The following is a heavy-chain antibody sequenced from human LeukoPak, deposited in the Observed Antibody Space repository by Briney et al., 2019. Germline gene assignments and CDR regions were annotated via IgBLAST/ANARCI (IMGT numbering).Heavy chain of an antibody. J-gene: IGHJ6*03. V-gene: IGHV1-18*01. Sequence: ASVKVSCKASGYTFTTNGISWVRQAPGQGLEWMGWISAYNGNTNYAQNLQARVAMTTDTSTSTAYMELRSLRSDDTAVYYCARGPSDHYYYYMDVWGKGTTVTVSS. CDR1: GYTFTTNG. CDR2: ISAYNGNT. CDR3: ARGPSDHYYYYMDV.